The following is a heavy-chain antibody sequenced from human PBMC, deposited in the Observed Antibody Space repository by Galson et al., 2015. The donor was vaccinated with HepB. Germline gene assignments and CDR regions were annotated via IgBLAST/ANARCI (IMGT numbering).Heavy chain of an antibody. Sequence: SLRLSCAASEFIFSSYWMSWVRQAPGKGLEWVANIKQDGSETYYVDSVKGRFTISRDNAKNSLYLQMNSLTAEDTAVYYCARVSYSSWSYYFYYGMDVWGQGTTVTVSS. CDR1: EFIFSSYW. D-gene: IGHD6-6*01. CDR2: IKQDGSET. V-gene: IGHV3-7*01. CDR3: ARVSYSSWSYYFYYGMDV. J-gene: IGHJ6*01.